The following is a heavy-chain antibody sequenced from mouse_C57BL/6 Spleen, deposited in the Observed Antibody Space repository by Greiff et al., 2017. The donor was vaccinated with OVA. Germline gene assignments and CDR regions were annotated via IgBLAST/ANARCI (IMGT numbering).Heavy chain of an antibody. J-gene: IGHJ4*01. CDR1: GYTFTDYY. CDR3: AKTGTYGYAMDY. Sequence: QVQLQQSGAELVRPGASVKLSCKASGYTFTDYYINWVKQRPGQGLEWIARIYPGSGNTYYNEKFKGKATLTAEKSSSTAYMQLSSLTSEDSAVYFCAKTGTYGYAMDYWGQGTSVTVSS. CDR2: IYPGSGNT. D-gene: IGHD4-1*01. V-gene: IGHV1-76*01.